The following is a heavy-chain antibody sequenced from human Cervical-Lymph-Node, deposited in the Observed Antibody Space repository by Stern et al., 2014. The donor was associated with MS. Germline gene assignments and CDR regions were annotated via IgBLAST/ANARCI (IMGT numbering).Heavy chain of an antibody. D-gene: IGHD6-19*01. J-gene: IGHJ4*02. CDR3: AKSSGWWRLDS. Sequence: QVQLQESGPGLVKPSETLSLTCTVSGVSIATGNYWTWVRQSPEKGLVWIGEMLHSGITNYSPSFKTRFTMSVDRSRNQFSLKLRFVTAADTAVYFCAKSSGWWRLDSWGQGTLVIVSS. CDR1: GVSIATGNY. V-gene: IGHV4-4*02. CDR2: MLHSGIT.